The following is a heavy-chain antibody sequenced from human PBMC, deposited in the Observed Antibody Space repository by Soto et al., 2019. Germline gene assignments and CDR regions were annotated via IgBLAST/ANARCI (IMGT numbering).Heavy chain of an antibody. Sequence: SETLSLTCSVSGGSISSSTSYWGWVRQPPGKRLEWIGSLYYSSSTSTGSTYYNPSLQSRVTISVDTSKNQFSLKLTSATAADTAIYYCATPRGYSYGYFDFWGQGTLVTVSS. J-gene: IGHJ4*02. CDR3: ATPRGYSYGYFDF. D-gene: IGHD5-18*01. CDR2: LYYSSSTSTGST. CDR1: GGSISSSTSY. V-gene: IGHV4-39*01.